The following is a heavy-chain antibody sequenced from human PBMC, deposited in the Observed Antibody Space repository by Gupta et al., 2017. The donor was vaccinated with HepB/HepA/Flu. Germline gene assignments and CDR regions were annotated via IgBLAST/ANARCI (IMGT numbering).Heavy chain of an antibody. V-gene: IGHV3-48*03. CDR1: GFTFSSYE. CDR3: ARDRRSYYDFWSGYSTLVRAVGMDV. J-gene: IGHJ6*02. D-gene: IGHD3-3*01. Sequence: AASGFTFSSYEMNWVRQAPGKGLEWVSYISSSGSTIYYADSVKGRFTISRDNAKNSLYLQMNSLRAEDTAVYYCARDRRSYYDFWSGYSTLVRAVGMDVWGQGTTVTVSS. CDR2: ISSSGSTI.